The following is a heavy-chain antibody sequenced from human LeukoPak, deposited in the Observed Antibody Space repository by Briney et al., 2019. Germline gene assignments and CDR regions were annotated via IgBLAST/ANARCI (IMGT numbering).Heavy chain of an antibody. Sequence: SETLSLTCTASGGSISSYYWSWIRQPAGKGLEWIGRIYTSGSTNYNPSLKSRVTMSVDTSKNQFSLMLSSVTAADTAVYYCARAPEPNIIAARPGRNYYYYYYMDVWGKGTTVTVSS. CDR3: ARAPEPNIIAARPGRNYYYYYYMDV. D-gene: IGHD6-6*01. V-gene: IGHV4-4*07. J-gene: IGHJ6*03. CDR2: IYTSGST. CDR1: GGSISSYY.